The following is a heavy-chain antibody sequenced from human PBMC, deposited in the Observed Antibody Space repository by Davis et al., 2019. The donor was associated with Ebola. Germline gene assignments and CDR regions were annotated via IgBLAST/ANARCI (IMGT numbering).Heavy chain of an antibody. D-gene: IGHD5-18*01. Sequence: SETLSLTCTVSGGSISSSSYYWGWIRQPPGKGLEWIGSIYYSGSTYYNPSLKSRVTISVDTSKNQFSLKLSSVTAADTAVYYCARDLGYGDEIYYYYYGMDVWGQGTTVAVSS. CDR2: IYYSGST. V-gene: IGHV4-39*02. CDR1: GGSISSSSYY. J-gene: IGHJ6*02. CDR3: ARDLGYGDEIYYYYYGMDV.